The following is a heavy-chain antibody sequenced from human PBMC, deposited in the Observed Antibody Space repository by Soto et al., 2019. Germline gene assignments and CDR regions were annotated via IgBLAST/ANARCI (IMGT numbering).Heavy chain of an antibody. D-gene: IGHD5-12*01. V-gene: IGHV3-33*01. CDR1: GFTYSSYG. CDR3: ARDSAWLFDS. CDR2: IWYDGSNK. J-gene: IGHJ4*02. Sequence: QVQLVESGGGVVQPGRSLRLSCAVSGFTYSSYGMHRVRQAPGKGLEWVAVIWYDGSNKYYADSVKGRFIISRDDSKNPLSLQMNSLRAVDTAVYYCARDSAWLFDSWGQGTLVTVSS.